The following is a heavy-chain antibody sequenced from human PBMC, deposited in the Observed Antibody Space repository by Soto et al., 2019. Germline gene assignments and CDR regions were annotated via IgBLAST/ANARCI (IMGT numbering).Heavy chain of an antibody. CDR3: ATYYYDRSGYYYHFDY. V-gene: IGHV4-34*01. CDR2: INHSGST. J-gene: IGHJ4*02. D-gene: IGHD3-22*01. CDR1: GGSFSGYY. Sequence: SETLCLTCAVYGGSFSGYYWSWIRQPPGKGLEWIGEINHSGSTNYNPSLKSRVTISVDTSKNQFSLKLSSVTAADTAVYYCATYYYDRSGYYYHFDYWGQGTLVTVS.